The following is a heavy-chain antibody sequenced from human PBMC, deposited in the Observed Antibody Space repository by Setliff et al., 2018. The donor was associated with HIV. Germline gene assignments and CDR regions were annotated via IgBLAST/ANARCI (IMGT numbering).Heavy chain of an antibody. V-gene: IGHV4-34*01. CDR1: GGSFSGYY. J-gene: IGHJ6*03. CDR3: NIYYYYYMDV. CDR2: INHSGST. Sequence: SETLSLTCAVYGGSFSGYYWSWIRQPPGKGLEWIGEINHSGSTNYNPSLKSRVTISVDTSKNQFSLKLSSVTAADTAVYYCNIYYYYYMDVWGKGPRSPSP.